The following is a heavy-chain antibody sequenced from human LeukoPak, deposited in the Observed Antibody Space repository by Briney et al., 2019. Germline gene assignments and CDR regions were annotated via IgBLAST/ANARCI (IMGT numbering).Heavy chain of an antibody. CDR2: MYYSGST. CDR3: ARPYYYDSRIDP. Sequence: PSETLSLTCTVSGGSISSGDYYWSWIRQPPGKGLEWIAYMYYSGSTYYNPSLKSRVTMSADTSKNQLSLKLSSVTAADTAVYYCARPYYYDSRIDPWGQGILITVSS. J-gene: IGHJ5*02. D-gene: IGHD3-22*01. V-gene: IGHV4-30-4*01. CDR1: GGSISSGDYY.